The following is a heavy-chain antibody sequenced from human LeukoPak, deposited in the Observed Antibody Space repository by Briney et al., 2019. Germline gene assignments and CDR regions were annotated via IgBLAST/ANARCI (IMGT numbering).Heavy chain of an antibody. CDR1: GGSFSSYG. Sequence: ASVKVSCKASGGSFSSYGISWVRQAPGQGLEWMGGVLPIFGITNYAQRFQGRVTITADESRSTAYMELSSLTSDDTAVYYCARDLLPMTKAGVVNDWGQGSLVIVSA. CDR3: ARDLLPMTKAGVVND. CDR2: VLPIFGIT. V-gene: IGHV1-69*13. J-gene: IGHJ4*02. D-gene: IGHD3-3*01.